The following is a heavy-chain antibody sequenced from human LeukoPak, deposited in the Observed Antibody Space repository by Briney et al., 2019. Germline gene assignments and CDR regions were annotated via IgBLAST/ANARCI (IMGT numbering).Heavy chain of an antibody. D-gene: IGHD5-18*01. CDR1: GYSFTSYW. V-gene: IGHV5-51*01. Sequence: GESLKISCKGSGYSFTSYWIGWVRQMPGKGLEWMGIIYPGDSDTRYSPSLQGQLTISADKSISTAYLQSSSLKASDTAIYYCARGKIGYSYGSYYWGQGTQVAVSS. J-gene: IGHJ4*02. CDR3: ARGKIGYSYGSYY. CDR2: IYPGDSDT.